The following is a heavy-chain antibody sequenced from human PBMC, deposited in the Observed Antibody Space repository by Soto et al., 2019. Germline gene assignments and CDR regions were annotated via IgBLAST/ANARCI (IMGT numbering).Heavy chain of an antibody. D-gene: IGHD3-3*01. V-gene: IGHV3-23*01. J-gene: IGHJ4*02. Sequence: HPGGSLRLSCAASGFTFSSYAMNWVRQAPGKGLEWVSGISGSGGSTYYADSVKGRFTISRDDSKNTLYLQMNSLRAEDTAVYYCARGKGSGYYLDYWGQGTLVTVSS. CDR1: GFTFSSYA. CDR3: ARGKGSGYYLDY. CDR2: ISGSGGST.